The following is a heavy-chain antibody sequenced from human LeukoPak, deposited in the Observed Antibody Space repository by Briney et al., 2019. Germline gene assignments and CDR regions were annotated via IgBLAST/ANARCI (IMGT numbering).Heavy chain of an antibody. Sequence: GSSVKVSCKASGGTFSSYAISWVRQAPGQGLEWMGRINPNSGGTNYAQKFQGRVTMTRDTSISTAYMELSRLRSDDTAVYYCARDPRDFWSGYYNWFDPWGQGTLVTVSS. CDR2: INPNSGGT. D-gene: IGHD3-3*01. CDR3: ARDPRDFWSGYYNWFDP. CDR1: GGTFSSYA. V-gene: IGHV1-2*06. J-gene: IGHJ5*02.